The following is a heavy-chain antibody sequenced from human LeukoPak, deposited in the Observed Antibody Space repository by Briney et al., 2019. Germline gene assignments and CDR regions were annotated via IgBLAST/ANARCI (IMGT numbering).Heavy chain of an antibody. V-gene: IGHV4-34*01. CDR2: INHSGST. CDR3: ARDYQGGYGDKTVDY. J-gene: IGHJ4*02. D-gene: IGHD5-18*01. Sequence: PSETLSLTCAVYGGSFSGYYWSWIRQPPGKGLEWIGEINHSGSTNYNPSLKSRVTISVDTSKNQFSPKLSSVTAADTAVYYCARDYQGGYGDKTVDYWGQGTLVTVSS. CDR1: GGSFSGYY.